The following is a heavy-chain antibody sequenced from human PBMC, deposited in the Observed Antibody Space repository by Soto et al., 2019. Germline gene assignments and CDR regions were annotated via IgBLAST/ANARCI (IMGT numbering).Heavy chain of an antibody. CDR3: ARGVGSSPPQY. J-gene: IGHJ4*02. CDR2: IYASGSP. CDR1: GGSISVYY. V-gene: IGHV4-59*01. Sequence: LSLTCTISGGSISVYYWSWIRQTPGQGLEWIGYIYASGSPYYNLSLRSRVTISADTSKNQISLKLTSPTAADTAVYYCARGVGSSPPQYWGRGTLVTVSS. D-gene: IGHD1-26*01.